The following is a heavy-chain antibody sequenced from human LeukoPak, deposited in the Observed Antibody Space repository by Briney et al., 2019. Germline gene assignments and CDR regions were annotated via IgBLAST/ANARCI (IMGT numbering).Heavy chain of an antibody. CDR2: IHESGGT. CDR3: ARDLSDSNRSYPPGDY. Sequence: SETLSLTCTVSGVSISSADYYWTWIRRPPGKGLEWIVYIHESGGTYYNPSLKSRVTISLDRSNNQVSLNLNSVTAADAAVYYCARDLSDSNRSYPPGDYWGQGTLVSVSS. J-gene: IGHJ4*02. D-gene: IGHD1-26*01. CDR1: GVSISSADYY. V-gene: IGHV4-30-2*01.